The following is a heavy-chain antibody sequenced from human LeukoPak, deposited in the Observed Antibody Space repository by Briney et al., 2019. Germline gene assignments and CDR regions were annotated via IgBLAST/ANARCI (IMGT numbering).Heavy chain of an antibody. CDR2: IYYSGST. D-gene: IGHD2-8*01. CDR3: ARVVRGQHFDY. V-gene: IGHV4-59*12. CDR1: GGSISSYY. J-gene: IGHJ4*02. Sequence: SETLSLTCTVSGGSISSYYWSWIRQPPGKGLEWIGSIYYSGSTYYNPSLKSRVTISVDTSKNQFSLKLSSVTAADTAVYYCARVVRGQHFDYWGQGTLVTVSS.